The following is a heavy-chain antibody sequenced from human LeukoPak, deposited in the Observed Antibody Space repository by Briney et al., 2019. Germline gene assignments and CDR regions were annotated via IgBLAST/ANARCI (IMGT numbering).Heavy chain of an antibody. D-gene: IGHD1-26*01. Sequence: SETLSLTCAVYGGSFSGYYWSWIRQPPGKGLEWIGEINHSGSTNYNPSLKSRVTISVDTSKNQFSLKLSSVTAADTAVYYCAREEWELPRDYWGQGTLVAVSS. CDR3: AREEWELPRDY. V-gene: IGHV4-34*01. CDR1: GGSFSGYY. J-gene: IGHJ4*02. CDR2: INHSGST.